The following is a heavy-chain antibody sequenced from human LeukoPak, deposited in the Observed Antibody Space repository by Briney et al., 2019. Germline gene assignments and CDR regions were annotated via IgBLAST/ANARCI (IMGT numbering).Heavy chain of an antibody. CDR2: MNPNSGNT. D-gene: IGHD6-13*01. J-gene: IGHJ4*02. CDR1: GYTFTSYD. Sequence: ASVKVSCKASGYTFTSYDINWVRQATGQGLEWMGWMNPNSGNTGYAQKFQGRVTMTRNTSISTAYMELRSLRSDDTAVYYCARGRGSSWYPLFDYWGQGTLVTVSS. CDR3: ARGRGSSWYPLFDY. V-gene: IGHV1-8*01.